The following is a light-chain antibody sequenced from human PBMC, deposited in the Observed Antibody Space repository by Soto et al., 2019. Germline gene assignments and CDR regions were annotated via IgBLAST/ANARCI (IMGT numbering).Light chain of an antibody. V-gene: IGLV2-23*02. Sequence: QSVLTQPASVSGSPGQSITISCTGTSSDVGSYNVVSWYQQHPGKAPKLMIYEVTKRPSGVSNRFSASKSGNTASLIISGLQAEDEADYYCWSYASNSLHVFGPGTKVNVL. CDR3: WSYASNSLHV. J-gene: IGLJ1*01. CDR2: EVT. CDR1: SSDVGSYNV.